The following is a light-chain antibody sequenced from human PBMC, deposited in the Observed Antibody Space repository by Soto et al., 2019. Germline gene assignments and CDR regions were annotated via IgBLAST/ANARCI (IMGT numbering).Light chain of an antibody. Sequence: DIQMTQSPSSLSASVGDRVTITCRASQGISIWLAWFQQKPEKAPKSLIYAASNLQSGVPSRFSGTGSGTDSTLTISSLQPEDFATYYCQQYNSYPRTFGQGTRM. V-gene: IGKV1D-16*01. J-gene: IGKJ5*01. CDR3: QQYNSYPRT. CDR2: AAS. CDR1: QGISIW.